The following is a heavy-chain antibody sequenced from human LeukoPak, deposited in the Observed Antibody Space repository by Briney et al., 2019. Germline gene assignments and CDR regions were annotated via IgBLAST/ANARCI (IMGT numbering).Heavy chain of an antibody. CDR1: GFTFSSYA. Sequence: GRSLRLSCAASGFTFSSYAMSWVRQAPGKGLEWVSAISGSGGSTYYADSVKGRFTISRDNSKNTLYLQMNSLRAEDTAVYYCAKDPDSSGYFENWFDPWGQGTLVTVSS. J-gene: IGHJ5*02. V-gene: IGHV3-23*01. D-gene: IGHD3-22*01. CDR3: AKDPDSSGYFENWFDP. CDR2: ISGSGGST.